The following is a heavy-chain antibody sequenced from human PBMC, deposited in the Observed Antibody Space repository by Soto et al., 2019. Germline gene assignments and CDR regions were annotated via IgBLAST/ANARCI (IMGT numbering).Heavy chain of an antibody. V-gene: IGHV1-69*06. CDR3: ARGRSWCFAP. Sequence: SVKVSCKACRVTFNSYAISWLRHATGQGLEWMGWINPIFGTADYAQKFQGRVTITADKSTSTAYMELSSLRSEDTAVYYCARGRSWCFAPWGQGTLVTVSS. CDR2: INPIFGTA. J-gene: IGHJ5*02. CDR1: RVTFNSYA. D-gene: IGHD6-13*01.